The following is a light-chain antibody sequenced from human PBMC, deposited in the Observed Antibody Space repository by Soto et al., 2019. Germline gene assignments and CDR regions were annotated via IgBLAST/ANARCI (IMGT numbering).Light chain of an antibody. CDR1: QSISSR. CDR3: QQYNSYSS. V-gene: IGKV1-5*03. Sequence: DIPMTQSPPTLSASVGDRVTITCRASQSISSRLAWYQQKPGKAPKLLIYKASSLERGVPSRFRGSGSGTEFTLTISSLQPDDFATYYCQQYNSYSSFGPGTRVDIK. CDR2: KAS. J-gene: IGKJ3*01.